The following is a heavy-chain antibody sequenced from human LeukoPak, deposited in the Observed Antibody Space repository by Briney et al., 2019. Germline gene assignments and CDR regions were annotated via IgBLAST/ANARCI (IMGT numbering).Heavy chain of an antibody. CDR1: GFSLSSHT. D-gene: IGHD3-10*01. J-gene: IGHJ4*02. Sequence: GRSLRLSCAASGFSLSSHTMHWVRQAPGKGLEWVAVVSTDGNNKDYADSVKGRFTISRDNSKNTLYLQMNSLRAEDTAVYYCARDRYYGSGRYNYFDYSGQGTLVTVSS. V-gene: IGHV3-30-3*01. CDR2: VSTDGNNK. CDR3: ARDRYYGSGRYNYFDY.